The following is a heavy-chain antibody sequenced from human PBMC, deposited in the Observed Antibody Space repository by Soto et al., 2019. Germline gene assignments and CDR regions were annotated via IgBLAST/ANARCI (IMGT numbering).Heavy chain of an antibody. CDR3: ARAGRGVIIK. V-gene: IGHV4-31*03. D-gene: IGHD3-10*01. Sequence: SETLSLTCTVSGGSISSGGYYWSWIRQHPGKGLEWIGYIYYSGSTYYNPSLKSRVTISVDTSKNQFSLKLSSVTAADTAVYYCARAGRGVIIKWGQGTLVTVSS. CDR2: IYYSGST. J-gene: IGHJ4*02. CDR1: GGSISSGGYY.